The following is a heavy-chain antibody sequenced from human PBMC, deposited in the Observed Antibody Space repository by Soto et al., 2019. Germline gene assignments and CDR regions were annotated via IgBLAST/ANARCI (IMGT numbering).Heavy chain of an antibody. V-gene: IGHV3-7*01. CDR3: ASGPLGAAHY. D-gene: IGHD6-25*01. CDR1: GFSLRNYY. J-gene: IGHJ4*02. CDR2: INQDGNEK. Sequence: GGSLRLSCAVSGFSLRNYYMTWVRQAPGKGLEWVANINQDGNEKFYVDSVKGRFTISRDNTKNPLYLQMNSLRAEDTAVYYCASGPLGAAHYWGQGTLVTAPQ.